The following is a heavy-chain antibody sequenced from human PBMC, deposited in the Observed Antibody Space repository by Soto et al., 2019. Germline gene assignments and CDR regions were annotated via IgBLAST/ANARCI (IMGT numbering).Heavy chain of an antibody. J-gene: IGHJ4*02. D-gene: IGHD3-16*01. CDR2: ISGFNGNT. CDR3: ARIGVSTGHESPDFDS. Sequence: AASVKVSCKASGYTFNFYGITWVRQAPGQGLEWMGWISGFNGNTNYAADLQGRVTMTTDTSTSTAYMELRGLRSDDTAVSYCARIGVSTGHESPDFDSWGQGTLVTVSS. V-gene: IGHV1-18*01. CDR1: GYTFNFYG.